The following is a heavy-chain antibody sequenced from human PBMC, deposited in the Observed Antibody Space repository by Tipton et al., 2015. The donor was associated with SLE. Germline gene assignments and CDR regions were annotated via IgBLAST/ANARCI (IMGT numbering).Heavy chain of an antibody. V-gene: IGHV4-59*01. J-gene: IGHJ3*02. D-gene: IGHD1-26*01. CDR1: GGSISSYY. CDR3: ARAPGIVGARGAFDI. Sequence: TLSLTCTVSGGSISSYYWSWIRQPPGKGLEWIGYIYYSGSTNYNPSLRSRVTISVDTSKNQFSLKLSSVTAADTAVYYCARAPGIVGARGAFDIWGQGTMVTVSS. CDR2: IYYSGST.